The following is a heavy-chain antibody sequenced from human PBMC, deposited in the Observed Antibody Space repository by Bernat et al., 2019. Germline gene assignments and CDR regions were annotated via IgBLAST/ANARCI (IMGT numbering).Heavy chain of an antibody. CDR2: ISSSTTYA. D-gene: IGHD1-14*01. Sequence: EVQLVESGGGLVKPGGSLRLSCAASGLTFSSYSMNWVRQAPGKGLEWVSSISSSTTYAYYADSVKGRFTISRDNAKNSLYLQMNSLRAEDTAVYYCAREGFHHVSYYYGLDVWGHGTTVTVSS. J-gene: IGHJ6*02. CDR1: GLTFSSYS. CDR3: AREGFHHVSYYYGLDV. V-gene: IGHV3-21*01.